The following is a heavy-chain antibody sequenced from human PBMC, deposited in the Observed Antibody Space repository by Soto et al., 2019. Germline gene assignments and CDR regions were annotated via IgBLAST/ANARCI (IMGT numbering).Heavy chain of an antibody. Sequence: SETLSLTCTVSGGSISSSSYYWGWIRQPPGKGLEWIGSIYYSGSTYYNPSLKSRVTISVDTSKNQFSLKLSSVTAADTAVYYCARYCSGGSCYSSYYFDYWGQGTLVTAPQ. CDR3: ARYCSGGSCYSSYYFDY. J-gene: IGHJ4*02. V-gene: IGHV4-39*01. CDR1: GGSISSSSYY. D-gene: IGHD2-15*01. CDR2: IYYSGST.